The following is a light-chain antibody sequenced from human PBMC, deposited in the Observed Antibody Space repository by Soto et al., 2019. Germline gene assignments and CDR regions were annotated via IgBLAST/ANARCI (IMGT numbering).Light chain of an antibody. J-gene: IGLJ3*02. CDR3: CSYAGSSTPWV. V-gene: IGLV2-23*02. CDR1: SSDVGSYNL. CDR2: EVS. Sequence: QSALTQPASVSGSPGQSITISCTGTSSDVGSYNLVSWYQQHPGKAPKLMIYEVSKRPSGVSNRFSGSKSGNTASLTISGLQAEDEAHYYCCSYAGSSTPWVFGGGTKLTVL.